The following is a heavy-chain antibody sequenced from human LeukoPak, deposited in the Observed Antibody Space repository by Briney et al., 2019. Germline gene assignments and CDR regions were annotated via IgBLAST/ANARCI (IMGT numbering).Heavy chain of an antibody. CDR2: IYSGGST. CDR1: GFTVSTNY. CDR3: ARGMTNPFDY. Sequence: PGGSLRLSCAASGFTVSTNYMSWVRQAPGKGLEWVSVIYSGGSTYYADSVKGRFTISRHNSENTLYLQMNSLRAGDTAVYYCARGMTNPFDYWAREPWSPSPQ. V-gene: IGHV3-53*04. D-gene: IGHD4-11*01. J-gene: IGHJ4*02.